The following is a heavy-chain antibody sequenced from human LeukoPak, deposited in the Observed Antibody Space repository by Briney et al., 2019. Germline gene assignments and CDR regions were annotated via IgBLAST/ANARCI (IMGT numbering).Heavy chain of an antibody. CDR3: ARDRESSYYDFWSGPGDY. CDR1: GFTFSDYG. CDR2: ISGSGIST. J-gene: IGHJ4*02. D-gene: IGHD3-3*01. Sequence: GGSLRLSCAAAGFTFSDYGMNWVRQAPGKGLEWVSGISGSGISTYYADSVKGRFTISRDNYKNTLYLQMNSLRAEDTAVYYCARDRESSYYDFWSGPGDYWGQGTLVTVSS. V-gene: IGHV3-23*01.